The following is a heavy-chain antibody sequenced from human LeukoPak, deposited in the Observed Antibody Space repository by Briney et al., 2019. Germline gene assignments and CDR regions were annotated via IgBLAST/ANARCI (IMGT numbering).Heavy chain of an antibody. CDR1: GFSFGSYW. J-gene: IGHJ3*01. D-gene: IGHD3-10*01. V-gene: IGHV3-7*02. CDR2: MKHDGIEK. Sequence: GGSLRLSCVASGFSFGSYWMAWVRQAPGKGLEWVANMKHDGIEKYHVDSVKGRFTISRDNTKNTLYLQMNSLRAEDTAVYYCARPYSGFFAAFDVWGQGTMVTVSS. CDR3: ARPYSGFFAAFDV.